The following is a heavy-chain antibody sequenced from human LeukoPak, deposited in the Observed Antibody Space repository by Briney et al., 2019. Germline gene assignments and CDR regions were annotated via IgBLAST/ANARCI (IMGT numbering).Heavy chain of an antibody. CDR1: GFTFSDYG. Sequence: GGSLRLSCAASGFTFSDYGMHWVRQAPGKGLEWVALISYDGNNEYYADSVKGRFAVSRDNSKNIMYLQISSLRLEDTAVYYCAKVPGRRMVKGGGSYFHSWGQGTLVTVSS. CDR2: ISYDGNNE. D-gene: IGHD3-16*01. J-gene: IGHJ4*02. V-gene: IGHV3-30*18. CDR3: AKVPGRRMVKGGGSYFHS.